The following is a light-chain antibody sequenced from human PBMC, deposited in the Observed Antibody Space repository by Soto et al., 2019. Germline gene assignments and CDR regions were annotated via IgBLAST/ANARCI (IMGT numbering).Light chain of an antibody. V-gene: IGLV2-11*01. J-gene: IGLJ3*02. Sequence: QSALTQPRSVSGSPGQSVTISCTGTSSDVGGYNYVSWSQQHPGKAPKLMIYDVNKRPSGVPDRFSGSKSGNTASLTISGLQAEDEADYYCCSYTGSYTWVFGAGTKLTVL. CDR3: CSYTGSYTWV. CDR2: DVN. CDR1: SSDVGGYNY.